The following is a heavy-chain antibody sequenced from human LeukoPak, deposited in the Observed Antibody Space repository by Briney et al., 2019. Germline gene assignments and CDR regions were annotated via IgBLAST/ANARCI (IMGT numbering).Heavy chain of an antibody. CDR2: ISGSGGST. CDR1: GFTFSSYA. V-gene: IGHV3-23*01. J-gene: IGHJ4*02. CDR3: AKSLDDYGDYAH. Sequence: GSPKPSRAASGFTFSSYAISWVRPAPGKGVEWGSAISGSGGSTYYADSVKGRFTISRDNSKNTLYLQINRLSAEDTAVYYCAKSLDDYGDYAHWGQGTLVTVSS. D-gene: IGHD4-17*01.